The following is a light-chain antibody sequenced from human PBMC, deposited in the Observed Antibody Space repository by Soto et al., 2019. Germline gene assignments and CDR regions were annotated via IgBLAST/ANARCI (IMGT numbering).Light chain of an antibody. CDR2: DAS. J-gene: IGKJ1*01. Sequence: EIVLTQSPATLSLSPGERATLSCRASQSVSRYLAWYQQKPGQAPRLLIYDASNRATGIPARFSGSGSGTDFTLTISGLEPEDFALYYCQHRSNWPFGQGTNAEIK. CDR1: QSVSRY. CDR3: QHRSNWP. V-gene: IGKV3-11*01.